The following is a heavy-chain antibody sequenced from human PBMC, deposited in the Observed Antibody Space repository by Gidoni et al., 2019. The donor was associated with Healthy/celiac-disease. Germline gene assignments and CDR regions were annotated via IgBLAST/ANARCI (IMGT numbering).Heavy chain of an antibody. CDR3: ASSRRVAVAGTHGMDV. V-gene: IGHV1-3*01. D-gene: IGHD6-19*01. CDR1: GYTFTSYA. Sequence: QVQLVQSGAEVKKPGASVKVSCKASGYTFTSYAMHWVLQAPGQRLEWMGWINAGNGNTKYSQKFQGRVTITRDTSASTAYMELGSLRSEDTAVYYCASSRRVAVAGTHGMDVWGQGTTVTVSS. J-gene: IGHJ6*02. CDR2: INAGNGNT.